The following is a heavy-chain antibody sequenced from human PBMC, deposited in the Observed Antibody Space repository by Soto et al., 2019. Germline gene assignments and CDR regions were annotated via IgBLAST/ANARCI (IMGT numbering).Heavy chain of an antibody. D-gene: IGHD4-4*01. CDR3: ARVASDYINSVDN. CDR1: GFTFNAYS. Sequence: EVQLLESGGGLVQPGGSLRLSCAASGFTFNAYSMTWVRQAPGKGLEWVSAIGGSGGNRYYADSVRGRFTISRDNSKYTGDLQMNSLRVEDTAVYYCARVASDYINSVDNWGQGILVTVSS. J-gene: IGHJ4*02. CDR2: IGGSGGNR. V-gene: IGHV3-23*01.